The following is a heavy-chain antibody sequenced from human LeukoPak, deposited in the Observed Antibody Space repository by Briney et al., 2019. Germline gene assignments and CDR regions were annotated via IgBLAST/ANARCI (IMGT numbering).Heavy chain of an antibody. CDR1: GFSFSSYA. D-gene: IGHD2-21*01. CDR2: ISVSGNT. Sequence: GGSLRLTCATSGFSFSSYAMSWVRQAPGKGLEWVSAISVSGNTYHADSVKGRFTISRDSSKNTLYLQMNRLRAEDAAVYYCAKAPVTTCSGAYCYPFDYWGQGTLVTVSS. V-gene: IGHV3-23*01. J-gene: IGHJ4*02. CDR3: AKAPVTTCSGAYCYPFDY.